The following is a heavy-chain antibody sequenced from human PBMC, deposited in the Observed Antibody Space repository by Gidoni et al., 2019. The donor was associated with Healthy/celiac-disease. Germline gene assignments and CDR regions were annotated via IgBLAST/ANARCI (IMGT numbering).Heavy chain of an antibody. J-gene: IGHJ3*02. D-gene: IGHD5-12*01. CDR1: GYSFTSYW. CDR2: IYPGDSDT. CDR3: ARHTSNRDGYNKVAFDI. V-gene: IGHV5-51*01. Sequence: EVQLVQSGAEVKKPGESLKISCKGSGYSFTSYWIGWVRQMPGQGLEWMGIIYPGDSDTRYSPSFQGQVTISADKSISTAYLQWSSLKASDTAMYYCARHTSNRDGYNKVAFDIWGQGTMVTVSS.